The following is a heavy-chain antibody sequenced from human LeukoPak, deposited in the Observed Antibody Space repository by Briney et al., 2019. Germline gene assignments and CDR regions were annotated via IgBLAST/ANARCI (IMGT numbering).Heavy chain of an antibody. J-gene: IGHJ4*02. CDR1: GYTFTGYY. D-gene: IGHD3-22*01. V-gene: IGHV1-2*02. CDR2: INPNSGGT. Sequence: ASVKVSCKASGYTFTGYYMHWVRQAPGQGLEWMGWINPNSGGTNYAQKFQGRVTMTRDTSISTAYMELSRLRSDDTAVYYCARDQPLGNRGYYDSSSIDYWGQGTLVTVSS. CDR3: ARDQPLGNRGYYDSSSIDY.